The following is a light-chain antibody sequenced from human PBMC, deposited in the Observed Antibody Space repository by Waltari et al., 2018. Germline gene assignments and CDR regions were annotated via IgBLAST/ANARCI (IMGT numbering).Light chain of an antibody. V-gene: IGKV1-5*03. CDR3: HQYSTYLYT. J-gene: IGKJ2*01. CDR1: QSIYIF. Sequence: IQMAQSPSTLSASVGDSVTITCRASQSIYIFLAWYQQKPGAAPRLLIYQASTLQSGVPSRFSGSGSGTEFTLTIISLQPDDFATYYCHQYSTYLYTFGQGTKLEIK. CDR2: QAS.